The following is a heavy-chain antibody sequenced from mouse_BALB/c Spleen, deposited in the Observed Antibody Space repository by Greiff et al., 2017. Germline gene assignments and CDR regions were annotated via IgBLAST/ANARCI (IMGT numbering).Heavy chain of an antibody. CDR2: INPSNGRT. Sequence: QVQLQQPGAELVKPGASVKLSCKASGYTFTSYWMHWVKQRPGQGLEWIGEINPSNGRTNYNEKFKSKATLTVDKSSSTAYMQLSSLTSEDSAVYYCARDYYYGSRMAMDYWGQGTSVTVSS. J-gene: IGHJ4*01. V-gene: IGHV1S81*02. D-gene: IGHD1-1*01. CDR1: GYTFTSYW. CDR3: ARDYYYGSRMAMDY.